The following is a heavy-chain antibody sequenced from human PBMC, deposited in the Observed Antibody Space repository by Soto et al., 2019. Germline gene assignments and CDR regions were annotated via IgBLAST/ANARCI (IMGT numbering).Heavy chain of an antibody. D-gene: IGHD1-26*01. CDR1: GYTFTSYG. J-gene: IGHJ6*02. V-gene: IGHV1-18*01. CDR2: ISAYNGNT. CDR3: ARATKRLHYYYYGMDV. Sequence: ASVKVSCKASGYTFTSYGISWVRQAPGQGLEWMGWISAYNGNTNYAQKLQGRVTMTTDTSTSTAYMELRSLRSDDTAVYYCARATKRLHYYYYGMDVWGQGTMVTVSS.